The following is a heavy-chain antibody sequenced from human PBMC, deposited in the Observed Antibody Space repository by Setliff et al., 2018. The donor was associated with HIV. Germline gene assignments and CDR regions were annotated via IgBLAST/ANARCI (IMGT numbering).Heavy chain of an antibody. CDR3: AGREMPCSGGDCNRYFYYYYMDV. Sequence: GASVKVSCKASGGTFCSYAISWVRQAPGQGLEWMGGIIPMLGVANYPQKVQGRVTITTDKSTTIVYMELSSLRSEDTAVYYCAGREMPCSGGDCNRYFYYYYMDVWGTGTTVTVSS. D-gene: IGHD2-21*02. V-gene: IGHV1-69*10. J-gene: IGHJ6*03. CDR1: GGTFCSYA. CDR2: IIPMLGVA.